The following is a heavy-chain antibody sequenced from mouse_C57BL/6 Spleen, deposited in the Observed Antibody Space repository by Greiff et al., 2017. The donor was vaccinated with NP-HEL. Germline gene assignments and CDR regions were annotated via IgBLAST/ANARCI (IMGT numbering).Heavy chain of an antibody. V-gene: IGHV1-50*01. D-gene: IGHD3-2*02. J-gene: IGHJ2*01. CDR1: GYTFTSYW. Sequence: VQLQQPGAELVKPGASVKLSCKASGYTFTSYWMQWVKQRPGQGLEWIGEIDPSDSYTNYNQKFKGKATLTVDTSSSTAYMQLSSLTSEDSAVYYCAKTDQAHVYFDYWGQGTTLTVSS. CDR2: IDPSDSYT. CDR3: AKTDQAHVYFDY.